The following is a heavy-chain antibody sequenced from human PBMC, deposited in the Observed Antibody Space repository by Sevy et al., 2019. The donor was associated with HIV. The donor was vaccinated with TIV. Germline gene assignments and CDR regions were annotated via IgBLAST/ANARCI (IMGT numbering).Heavy chain of an antibody. J-gene: IGHJ2*01. V-gene: IGHV4-34*01. D-gene: IGHD3-3*01. CDR3: ARGGDGVVPSPIIGLGPWTKYGYFDL. Sequence: SETLSLTCAVSGGSFSGYSWDWIRQSPGKGLEWIGEVNHSGSTNYNPSLKSRVTISVDTSKNQFSLKLTFVTAADTAVYYCARGGDGVVPSPIIGLGPWTKYGYFDLWGRGTLVTVSS. CDR1: GGSFSGYS. CDR2: VNHSGST.